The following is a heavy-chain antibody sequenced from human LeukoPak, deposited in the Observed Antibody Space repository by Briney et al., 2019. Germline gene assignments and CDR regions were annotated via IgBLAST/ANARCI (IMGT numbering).Heavy chain of an antibody. CDR3: ARELTYADY. CDR1: GGSISSGDYY. D-gene: IGHD4/OR15-4a*01. J-gene: IGHJ4*02. CDR2: IYYSGST. Sequence: SETLSLTCTVSGGSISSGDYYWSWMRQPPGQGLEWIGYIYYSGSTYYNPSLKSRVTMTVDTSKNQSSLKLSSVTAADTAVYYCARELTYADYWGQGTLVTVSA. V-gene: IGHV4-30-4*01.